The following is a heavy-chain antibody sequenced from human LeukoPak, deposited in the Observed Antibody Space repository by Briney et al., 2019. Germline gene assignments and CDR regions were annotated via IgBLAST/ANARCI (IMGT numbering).Heavy chain of an antibody. CDR2: ISSRNSYI. Sequence: GGSLRLSCAASGFTFSSYAMSWVRQAPGKGLEWVSSISSRNSYIYYADSVKGRFTISGDNAEKSLYLQMNSLRAEDTAVYYCARSLGFYDSSGAYYFDYWGQGTLVTVSS. V-gene: IGHV3-21*01. D-gene: IGHD3-22*01. CDR3: ARSLGFYDSSGAYYFDY. CDR1: GFTFSSYA. J-gene: IGHJ4*02.